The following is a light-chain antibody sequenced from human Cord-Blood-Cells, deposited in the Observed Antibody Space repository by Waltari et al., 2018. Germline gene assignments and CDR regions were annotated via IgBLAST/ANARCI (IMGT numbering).Light chain of an antibody. V-gene: IGKV1-39*01. J-gene: IGKJ5*01. Sequence: DIQMTQSPSSLSASVGDRVTITCRASQSISSYLNWYQQKPGKAPMLLIYAASSLQSGDPSRFSGSGSETDFTLTISSLQPEDFATYYCQQSYSTPITFGQGTRLEIK. CDR1: QSISSY. CDR3: QQSYSTPIT. CDR2: AAS.